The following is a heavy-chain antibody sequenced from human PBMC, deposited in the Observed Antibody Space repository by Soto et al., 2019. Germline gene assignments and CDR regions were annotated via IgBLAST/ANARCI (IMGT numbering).Heavy chain of an antibody. J-gene: IGHJ3*02. V-gene: IGHV3-7*03. D-gene: IGHD3-22*01. CDR1: GFTFSSYW. CDR2: IKQDGSEK. CDR3: AREYYYDSSGYPAHAFDI. Sequence: EVQLVESGGGLVQPGGSLRLSCAASGFTFSSYWMSWVRQAPGKGLEWVANIKQDGSEKYYVDSVKGRFTISRDNAKNSLYLQMNSLRAEDTAVYYCAREYYYDSSGYPAHAFDIWGQGTMVTVSS.